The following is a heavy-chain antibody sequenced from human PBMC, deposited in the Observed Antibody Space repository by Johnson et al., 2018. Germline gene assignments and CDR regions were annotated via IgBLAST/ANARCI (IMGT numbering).Heavy chain of an antibody. Sequence: VQLVESGGGLVQPGRSLRLSCTASGFIFGDYAMSCFRQAPGKGLEWVGFIRSKAYGGTTEYAASVKGRFTISRDDSKSLTYLQMKSLKTEETAVYYCTRAKTEWLGIKSAYFYYLDVWGKGTTVTVSS. CDR3: TRAKTEWLGIKSAYFYYLDV. D-gene: IGHD3-3*01. CDR1: GFIFGDYA. CDR2: IRSKAYGGTT. J-gene: IGHJ6*03. V-gene: IGHV3-49*03.